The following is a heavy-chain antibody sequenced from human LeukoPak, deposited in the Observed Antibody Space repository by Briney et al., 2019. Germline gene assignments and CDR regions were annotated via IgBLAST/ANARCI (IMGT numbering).Heavy chain of an antibody. V-gene: IGHV1-18*01. J-gene: IGHJ4*02. CDR1: GYTFTSYA. CDR3: ARVLIAVAAENPDY. Sequence: ASVKVSCKASGYTFTSYAMNWVRQAPGQGLEWMGWISPYNGYTSYAQKLQGRVTMTTDTSTSTAYMELRSLRSDDTAVYYCARVLIAVAAENPDYWGQGTLVTVSS. D-gene: IGHD6-19*01. CDR2: ISPYNGYT.